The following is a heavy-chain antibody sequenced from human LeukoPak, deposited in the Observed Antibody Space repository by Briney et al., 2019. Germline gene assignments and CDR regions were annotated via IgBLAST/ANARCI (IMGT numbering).Heavy chain of an antibody. Sequence: ASVKVSCKASGYTFTGYYMHWVRQAPGQGLEWMGWINPNSGGTNYAQKFQGRVTMTRDTSISTAYMELSRLRSDDTAVYYCARGYYGSSHDAFDIWGQGTMVTVSS. D-gene: IGHD3-22*01. J-gene: IGHJ3*02. CDR1: GYTFTGYY. CDR3: ARGYYGSSHDAFDI. CDR2: INPNSGGT. V-gene: IGHV1-2*02.